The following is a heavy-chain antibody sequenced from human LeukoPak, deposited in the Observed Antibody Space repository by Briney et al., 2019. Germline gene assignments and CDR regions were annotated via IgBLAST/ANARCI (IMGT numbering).Heavy chain of an antibody. Sequence: GESLQISCKGSGYSFTNFWIGWVRQMPGKGLEWMGVISPGDSGIRYSPSFQGQVTISVDKSISTAYLQWSSLKASDSAMYYCAAGGASAPWGQGTLVTVSS. CDR2: ISPGDSGI. V-gene: IGHV5-51*01. CDR1: GYSFTNFW. CDR3: AAGGASAP. J-gene: IGHJ5*02. D-gene: IGHD3-16*01.